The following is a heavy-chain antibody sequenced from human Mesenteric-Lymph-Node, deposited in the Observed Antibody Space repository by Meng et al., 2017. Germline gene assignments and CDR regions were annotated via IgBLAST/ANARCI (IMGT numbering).Heavy chain of an antibody. CDR1: GGSVTSGGSY. V-gene: IGHV4-61*08. D-gene: IGHD2-2*01. J-gene: IGHJ6*02. CDR3: AREREGYCSSTSCSDYYYGMDV. Sequence: SETLSLTCTVSGGSVTSGGSYWSWIRQPPGKGLEWIGYIYYSGSTNYNPSLKSRVTISVDTSKNQFSLKLSSVTAADTAVYYCAREREGYCSSTSCSDYYYGMDVWGQGTTVTVSS. CDR2: IYYSGST.